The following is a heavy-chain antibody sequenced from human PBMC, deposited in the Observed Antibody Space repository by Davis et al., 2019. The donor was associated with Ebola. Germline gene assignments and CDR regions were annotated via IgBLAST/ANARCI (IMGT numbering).Heavy chain of an antibody. Sequence: ASVKVSCKTSGFPLISYGISWVRQAPGQGLEWMAWISAYSGDSNHAQRLQGRVTMTTDTSTSTAYMELRSLRSDDTAVYYCARDLGVVVVAANFYYYYGMDVWGKGTTVTVSS. CDR3: ARDLGVVVVAANFYYYYGMDV. J-gene: IGHJ6*04. CDR1: GFPLISYG. CDR2: ISAYSGDS. D-gene: IGHD2-15*01. V-gene: IGHV1-18*01.